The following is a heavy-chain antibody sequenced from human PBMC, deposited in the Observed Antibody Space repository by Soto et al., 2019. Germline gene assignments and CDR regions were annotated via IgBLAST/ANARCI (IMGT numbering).Heavy chain of an antibody. Sequence: SETLSLTCSVSGGSISNNNYHWGWIRQPPGKGLEWMGSIYYRGNTYYNPSLRSRITISVDTSRNQFSLALSSVTAADTAVYFCARLRGGCPADFWGQGTLVTVSS. CDR3: ARLRGGCPADF. D-gene: IGHD3-16*01. CDR1: GGSISNNNYH. V-gene: IGHV4-39*01. CDR2: IYYRGNT. J-gene: IGHJ4*02.